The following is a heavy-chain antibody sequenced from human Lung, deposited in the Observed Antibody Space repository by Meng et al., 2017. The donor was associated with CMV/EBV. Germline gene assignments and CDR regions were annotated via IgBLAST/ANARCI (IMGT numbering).Heavy chain of an antibody. Sequence: SCEASGFTFSSYWMSWVRQAPGKGLEWVANIKQDRSEKYFVGSVRGRFTIFRDNAKNSVYLQMDSLRAEDTAVYYCTRPFYCSSTSCYKFRAFDIXGQGXMVTVSS. CDR2: IKQDRSEK. CDR1: GFTFSSYW. J-gene: IGHJ3*02. CDR3: TRPFYCSSTSCYKFRAFDI. V-gene: IGHV3-7*01. D-gene: IGHD2-2*02.